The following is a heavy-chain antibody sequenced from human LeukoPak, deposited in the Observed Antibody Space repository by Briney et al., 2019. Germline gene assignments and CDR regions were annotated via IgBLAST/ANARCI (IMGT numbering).Heavy chain of an antibody. CDR1: GGTFSSYA. CDR3: ARENGITIFGVAYNWFDP. CDR2: ISAYNGNT. Sequence: ASVKVSCKASGGTFSSYAISWVPQAPGQGLEWMGWISAYNGNTNYAQKLQGRVTMTTDTSTSTAYMELRGLRSDDTAVYYCARENGITIFGVAYNWFDPWGQGTLVTVSS. D-gene: IGHD3-3*01. V-gene: IGHV1-18*01. J-gene: IGHJ5*02.